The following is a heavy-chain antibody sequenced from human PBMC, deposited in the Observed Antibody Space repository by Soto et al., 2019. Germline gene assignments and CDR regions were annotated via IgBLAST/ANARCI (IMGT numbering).Heavy chain of an antibody. CDR2: ISGGGGST. J-gene: IGHJ4*02. CDR3: AKGGLYSSSFGFGY. V-gene: IGHV3-23*01. CDR1: GFTFSSYA. D-gene: IGHD6-6*01. Sequence: EVQLLESGGDLVQPGGSLRLSCAASGFTFSSYAMSWVRQAPGKGLEWVSGISGGGGSTYYADSVRDRFTISRDNSKNTLYVQMNSLRAEDTSVYYCAKGGLYSSSFGFGYLGQGTLVTVSS.